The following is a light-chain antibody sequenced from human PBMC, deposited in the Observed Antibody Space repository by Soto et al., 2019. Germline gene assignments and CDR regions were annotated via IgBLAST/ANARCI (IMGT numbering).Light chain of an antibody. Sequence: IVMTQSPDSLAVSLGERATINCKSSQSVLYSSNNKNYLAWYQQKPVQPPKLLIYWASTRESGVPDRFSGSGSGTDFTLTISGLQAEDVAVYYCQQYYSAPLTFGGGTKVEIK. CDR1: QSVLYSSNNKNY. V-gene: IGKV4-1*01. J-gene: IGKJ4*01. CDR2: WAS. CDR3: QQYYSAPLT.